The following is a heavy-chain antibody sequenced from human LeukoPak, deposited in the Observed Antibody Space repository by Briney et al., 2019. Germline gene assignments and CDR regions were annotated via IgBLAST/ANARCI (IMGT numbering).Heavy chain of an antibody. CDR3: ARGGGYASPIGY. CDR2: IYHSGGT. D-gene: IGHD5-12*01. V-gene: IGHV4-59*01. J-gene: IGHJ4*02. Sequence: SETLSLTCTLSGGSISTYYWSWIRQPPGKGLEWIGYIYHSGGTNYNPSLKSRVTISVDTSKNQFSLKLRSVTAADTAVYYCARGGGYASPIGYWGQGALVTVSS. CDR1: GGSISTYY.